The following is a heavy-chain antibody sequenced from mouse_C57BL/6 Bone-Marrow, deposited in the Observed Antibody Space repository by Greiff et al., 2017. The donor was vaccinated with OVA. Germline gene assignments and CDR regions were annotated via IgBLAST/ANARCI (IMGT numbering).Heavy chain of an antibody. V-gene: IGHV6-6*01. CDR1: GFTFSDAW. Sequence: EVQLVESGGGLVQPGGSMKLSCAASGFTFSDAWMDWVRQSPEKGLEWVAEIRNKANNHATYYAESVKGRFTISRDDSKSSVYLQMNSLRAEDTGIYYCTRGGNPYFDYWGQGTTLTVSS. D-gene: IGHD2-1*01. CDR2: IRNKANNHAT. J-gene: IGHJ2*01. CDR3: TRGGNPYFDY.